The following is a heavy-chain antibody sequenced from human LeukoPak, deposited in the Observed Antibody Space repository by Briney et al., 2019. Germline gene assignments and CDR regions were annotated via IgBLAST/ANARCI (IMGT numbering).Heavy chain of an antibody. J-gene: IGHJ1*01. CDR1: GGSISNYY. CDR2: IYYSGST. V-gene: IGHV4-59*08. Sequence: SETLSLTCTVSGGSISNYYWRWLRQPPGKGLECIGYIYYSGSTNYNPSLKSRVTISVDTSKNQFSLKLSSVTATDTAVYYCARHGGYSSPYLHWGQGTLVTVSS. D-gene: IGHD6-13*01. CDR3: ARHGGYSSPYLH.